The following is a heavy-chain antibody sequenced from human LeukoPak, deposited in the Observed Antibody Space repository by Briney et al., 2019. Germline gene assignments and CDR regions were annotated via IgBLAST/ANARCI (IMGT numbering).Heavy chain of an antibody. CDR1: GYRFSGYY. J-gene: IGHJ5*02. V-gene: IGHV1-2*04. CDR3: VASGDWFDP. Sequence: GASVKVSCKTSGYRFSGYYMHWVRQAPGQGLEWMGWINPNSGATNYAQNFQGWVTMTRDTSVSTGYMELRRLTSDDTAVYYCVASGDWFDPWGQGTLVTVSS. D-gene: IGHD2-15*01. CDR2: INPNSGAT.